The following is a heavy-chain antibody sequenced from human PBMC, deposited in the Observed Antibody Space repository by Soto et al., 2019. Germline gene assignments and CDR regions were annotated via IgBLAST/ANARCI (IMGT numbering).Heavy chain of an antibody. CDR3: ARHVIGSWGIVVVPAADRSWFDP. J-gene: IGHJ5*02. CDR2: IYPGDSDT. V-gene: IGHV5-51*01. Sequence: GESLKISCKGSGYSFTSYWIGWVRQMPGKGLEWMGIIYPGDSDTRYSPSFQGQVTISADKSISTAYLQWSSLKASDTAMYYCARHVIGSWGIVVVPAADRSWFDPWGQGTLVTVSS. CDR1: GYSFTSYW. D-gene: IGHD2-2*01.